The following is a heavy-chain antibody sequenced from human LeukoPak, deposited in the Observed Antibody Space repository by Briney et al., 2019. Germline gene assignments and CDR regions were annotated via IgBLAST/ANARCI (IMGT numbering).Heavy chain of an antibody. CDR3: AKDPYSSRRRSLNPLWFDP. CDR1: GFTFSAFG. D-gene: IGHD6-13*01. V-gene: IGHV3-23*01. Sequence: GGSLRLSCAASGFTFSAFGMNWVRQAPGKGLEWVSTITKSGDSTYYVDSVKGRFTISRDNSKNTLYLQMNSLRAEDTAVYYCAKDPYSSRRRSLNPLWFDPWGQGTLVTVSS. CDR2: ITKSGDST. J-gene: IGHJ5*02.